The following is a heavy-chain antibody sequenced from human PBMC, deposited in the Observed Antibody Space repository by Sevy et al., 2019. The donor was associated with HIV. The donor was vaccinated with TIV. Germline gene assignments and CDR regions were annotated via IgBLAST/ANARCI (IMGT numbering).Heavy chain of an antibody. J-gene: IGHJ6*03. CDR1: GFTFSDYY. CDR3: ARDHNDFWSGYYYYYYYMDV. D-gene: IGHD3-3*01. V-gene: IGHV3-11*01. Sequence: GGSLRLSCAASGFTFSDYYMSWIRQAPGKGLEWVSYISSSGSTIYYADSVKGRFTISRDNAKNSLYLQMNSLRAEDTAVYYCARDHNDFWSGYYYYYYYMDVWGKGTTVTVSS. CDR2: ISSSGSTI.